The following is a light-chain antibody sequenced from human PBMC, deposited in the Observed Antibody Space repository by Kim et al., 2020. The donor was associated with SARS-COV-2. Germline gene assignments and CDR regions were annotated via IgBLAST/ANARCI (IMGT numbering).Light chain of an antibody. CDR3: NSRDSSGNHVV. CDR1: SLRSYY. Sequence: LGQTDRITCQGDSLRSYYAGWYQQKPGQAPVLVIYGKNNRPSGIPDRFSGSSSGNTASLTITGAQAEDEADYYCNSRDSSGNHVVFGGGTQLTVL. V-gene: IGLV3-19*01. CDR2: GKN. J-gene: IGLJ2*01.